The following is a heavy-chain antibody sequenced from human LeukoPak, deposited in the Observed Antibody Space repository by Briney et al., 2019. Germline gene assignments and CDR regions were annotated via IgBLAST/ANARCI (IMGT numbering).Heavy chain of an antibody. Sequence: ASVKVSCKVAGNTLTESSLHWVRQAPGKGLEWMGGCDAENGETIYAQKFQGRVTMTEDASTETAYMELSSLRSEDTAMYYCATDPISRYFDGFDYWGQGTLVTVSS. CDR2: CDAENGET. J-gene: IGHJ4*02. CDR1: GNTLTESS. D-gene: IGHD3-9*01. CDR3: ATDPISRYFDGFDY. V-gene: IGHV1-24*01.